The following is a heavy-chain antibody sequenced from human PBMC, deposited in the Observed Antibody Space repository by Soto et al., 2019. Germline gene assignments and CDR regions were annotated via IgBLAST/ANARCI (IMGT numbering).Heavy chain of an antibody. D-gene: IGHD4-17*01. CDR3: VRGDYHLGIDY. CDR2: ISYDGSNK. J-gene: IGHJ4*02. CDR1: VFTFISYA. V-gene: IGHV3-30-3*01. Sequence: GWSLGLSCAYSVFTFISYAMHWVRQAPGKGLEWVAVISYDGSNKYYADSVKGRFTISRDNSKNTLYLQMNSLRAEDTAVYYCVRGDYHLGIDYWGQGALVTVSS.